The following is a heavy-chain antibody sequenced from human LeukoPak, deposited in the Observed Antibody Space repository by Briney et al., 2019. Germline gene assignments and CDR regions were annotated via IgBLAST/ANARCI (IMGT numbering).Heavy chain of an antibody. CDR1: GFTFSSYA. CDR3: ARGSWGVISYFDY. J-gene: IGHJ4*02. D-gene: IGHD3-10*01. CDR2: ISYDGSNK. V-gene: IGHV3-30*04. Sequence: GGSLGLSCAASGFTFSSYAMHWVRQAPGKGLEWVAVISYDGSNKYYADSVKGRFTISRDNSKNTLYLQMNSLRAEDTAVYYCARGSWGVISYFDYWGQGTLVTVSS.